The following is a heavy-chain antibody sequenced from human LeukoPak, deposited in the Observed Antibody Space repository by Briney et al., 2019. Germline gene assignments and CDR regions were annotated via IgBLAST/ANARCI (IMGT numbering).Heavy chain of an antibody. D-gene: IGHD2-2*01. CDR1: GGSFSGYY. CDR2: INHSGST. V-gene: IGHV4-34*01. J-gene: IGHJ6*02. CDR3: WCSSIYGMDV. Sequence: SETLSLTCAVYGGSFSGYYWSWIRQPPGKGLEWIGEINHSGSTNYNPSLKSRVTISVDTSKNQFSLKLSSVTAADTAVYYCWCSSIYGMDVCGQGTTVTVSS.